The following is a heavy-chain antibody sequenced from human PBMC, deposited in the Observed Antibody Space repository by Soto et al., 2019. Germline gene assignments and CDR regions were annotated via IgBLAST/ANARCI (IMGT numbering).Heavy chain of an antibody. J-gene: IGHJ4*02. CDR2: IRVRNGDT. V-gene: IGHV1-18*01. Sequence: QVQFVQSGAEVKEPGDSVKVSCRASGYIFTSNDITWVRQAPGQGLEWMGWIRVRNGDTHYAPKFRGRVTVTRDTSTSTAYMALRSLRSDDTAVYYCARESRTWVDGVIGPGDYWGQGTLVTVSS. CDR1: GYIFTSND. D-gene: IGHD3-10*01. CDR3: ARESRTWVDGVIGPGDY.